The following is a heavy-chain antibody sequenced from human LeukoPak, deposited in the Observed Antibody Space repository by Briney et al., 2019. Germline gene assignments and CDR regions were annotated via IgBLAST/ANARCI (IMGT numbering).Heavy chain of an antibody. CDR1: GGSVSSGSYY. CDR3: ARDGSLCSSTSCYTGLDY. Sequence: SETLSLTCTVSGGSVSSGSYYWSWIRQPPGKGLEWIGYIYYSGSTSYNPSLKSRVTISVDTSKNQFSLKLSSVTAADTAVYYCARDGSLCSSTSCYTGLDYWGQGTLVTVSS. CDR2: IYYSGST. D-gene: IGHD2-2*02. V-gene: IGHV4-61*01. J-gene: IGHJ4*02.